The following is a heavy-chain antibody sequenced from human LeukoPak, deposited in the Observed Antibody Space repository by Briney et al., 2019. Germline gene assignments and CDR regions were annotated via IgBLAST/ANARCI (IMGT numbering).Heavy chain of an antibody. CDR2: ISYDGSNK. J-gene: IGHJ4*02. CDR3: ARRYCSSTSCYKAFDY. D-gene: IGHD2-2*02. Sequence: PGRSLRHSCAASGFTFSSYGMHWVRQAPGKGLEWVAVISYDGSNKYYADSVKGRFTISRDNSKNTLYLQMNSLRAEDTAVYYCARRYCSSTSCYKAFDYWGQGTLVTVSS. V-gene: IGHV3-30*06. CDR1: GFTFSSYG.